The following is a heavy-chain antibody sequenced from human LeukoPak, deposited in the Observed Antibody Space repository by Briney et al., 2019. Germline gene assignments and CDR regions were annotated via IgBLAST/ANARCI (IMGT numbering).Heavy chain of an antibody. CDR2: INTNTGNP. J-gene: IGHJ4*02. CDR3: ARGSHYYDSSGYYYEFDY. CDR1: GYTFTSYA. Sequence: ASVKVSCKASGYTFTSYAMNWVRQAPGQGLEWMGWINTNTGNPTYAQGFTGRFVYSLDTSVSTAYLQISSLKAEDTAVYYCARGSHYYDSSGYYYEFDYWGQGTLVTVSS. D-gene: IGHD3-22*01. V-gene: IGHV7-4-1*02.